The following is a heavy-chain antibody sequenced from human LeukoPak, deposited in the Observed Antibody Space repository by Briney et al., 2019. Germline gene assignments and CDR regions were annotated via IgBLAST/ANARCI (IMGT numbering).Heavy chain of an antibody. Sequence: SETLSLTCTVSGGSISSSSYYWGWIRQPPGKGLEWIGSIYYSGSTYYNPSLKSRVTISVDKSKNQFSLKLISVTAADTAMYYCARAWGTHGYFDYWGQGTLVTVSS. V-gene: IGHV4-39*07. CDR2: IYYSGST. CDR1: GGSISSSSYY. CDR3: ARAWGTHGYFDY. D-gene: IGHD3-16*01. J-gene: IGHJ4*02.